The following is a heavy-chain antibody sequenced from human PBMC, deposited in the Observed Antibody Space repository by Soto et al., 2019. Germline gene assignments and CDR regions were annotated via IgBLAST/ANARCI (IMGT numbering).Heavy chain of an antibody. D-gene: IGHD3-3*01. J-gene: IGHJ4*02. CDR2: IAVRTNNYAT. CDR3: LGGRDRTIFY. CDR1: GFSFSDSA. Sequence: EVQLVESGGGLVQPGGSLKLSCAASGFSFSDSAIYCVRQASGKGLEWLGRIAVRTNNYATIYGASVTGNFVISRDDSQNTAYLQMTSLNTADAAVYYSLGGRDRTIFYWGQGTLVTVSS. V-gene: IGHV3-73*01.